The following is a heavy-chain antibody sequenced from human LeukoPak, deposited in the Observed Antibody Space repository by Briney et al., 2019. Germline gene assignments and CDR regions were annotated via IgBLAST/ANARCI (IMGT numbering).Heavy chain of an antibody. CDR1: GGYISSYY. D-gene: IGHD6-13*01. Sequence: PSETLSLTCAVSGGYISSYYWGLIRQPPGKGLEWIGYIYYSGSANYNPSLKSRVTISVDTSKNQFSLQLSSVTAADTAVYYCARRVQQLVPHDDYWDEGTLVTVSS. CDR3: ARRVQQLVPHDDY. V-gene: IGHV4-59*08. CDR2: IYYSGSA. J-gene: IGHJ4*02.